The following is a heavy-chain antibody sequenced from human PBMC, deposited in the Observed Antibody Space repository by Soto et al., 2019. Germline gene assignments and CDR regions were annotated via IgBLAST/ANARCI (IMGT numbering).Heavy chain of an antibody. CDR1: GFTFSRYG. CDR3: ARDRSYGDYGSDAFDI. D-gene: IGHD4-17*01. Sequence: GGSVRLSCAAAGFTFSRYGMNWVRQAPGKGLEWVSFISSSSSTIHYADSVKGRFTISRDNAKTSLYLQMNSLRAEDTAVYYCARDRSYGDYGSDAFDIWGQGTMVTVSS. CDR2: ISSSSSTI. V-gene: IGHV3-48*01. J-gene: IGHJ3*02.